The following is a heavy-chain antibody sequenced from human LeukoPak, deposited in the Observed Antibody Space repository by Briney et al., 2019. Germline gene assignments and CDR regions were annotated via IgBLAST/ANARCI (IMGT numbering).Heavy chain of an antibody. CDR2: ISYDGSNK. Sequence: PGGSLRLSCAASGFTFSSYAMHWVRQAPGKGLEWVAVISYDGSNKYYADSVKGRFTISRDNSKNTLYLQMNSLRAEDTAVYYCARGPQNQIAAPRYWGQGTLVTVSS. V-gene: IGHV3-30-3*01. J-gene: IGHJ4*02. D-gene: IGHD6-13*01. CDR3: ARGPQNQIAAPRY. CDR1: GFTFSSYA.